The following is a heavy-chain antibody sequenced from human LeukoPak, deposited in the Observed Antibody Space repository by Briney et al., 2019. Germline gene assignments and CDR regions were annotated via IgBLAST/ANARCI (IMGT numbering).Heavy chain of an antibody. D-gene: IGHD2-2*01. CDR3: ARYYCTTTTCYLFDY. V-gene: IGHV3-7*01. CDR2: IKPDGSEK. CDR1: GFTFSNYW. Sequence: PGGSLRLSCAVSGFTFSNYWMSWVRQASGKGLEWVAKIKPDGSEKYYVDSVKGRFTISRDNAKDSLYLQMNTLRAEDTAVYYCARYYCTTTTCYLFDYWGQGTLVTVSS. J-gene: IGHJ4*02.